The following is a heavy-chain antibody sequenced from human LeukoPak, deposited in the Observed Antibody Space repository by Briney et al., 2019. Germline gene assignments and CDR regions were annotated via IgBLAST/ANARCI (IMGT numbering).Heavy chain of an antibody. D-gene: IGHD2-2*01. CDR1: GYTFTSYD. CDR3: ARAVVPAAMGFDP. Sequence: ASVKVSCKASGYTFTSYDINWVRQATGQGLEWTGWMNPNSGNTGYAQKFQGRVTMTRNTSISTAYMELSSLRSEDTAVYYCARAVVPAAMGFDPWGQGTLVTVSS. V-gene: IGHV1-8*01. J-gene: IGHJ5*02. CDR2: MNPNSGNT.